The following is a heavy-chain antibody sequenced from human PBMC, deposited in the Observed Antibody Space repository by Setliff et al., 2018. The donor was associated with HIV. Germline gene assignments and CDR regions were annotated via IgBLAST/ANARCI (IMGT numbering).Heavy chain of an antibody. CDR3: AKGGYGGAYYVAGY. J-gene: IGHJ4*02. V-gene: IGHV3-53*01. CDR1: GFRVTDTY. D-gene: IGHD5-18*01. CDR2: MYKAGKT. Sequence: QTGGSLRLSCEASGFRVTDTYMAWVRQAPGKGLEWVTLMYKAGKTYYADFVKGRFTIARDDTKNTVSLQMTNLEPGDTAMYYCAKGGYGGAYYVAGYWGQGTKVTVSS.